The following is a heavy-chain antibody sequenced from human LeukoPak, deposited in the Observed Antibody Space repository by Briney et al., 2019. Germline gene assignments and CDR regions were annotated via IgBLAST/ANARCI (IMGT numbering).Heavy chain of an antibody. D-gene: IGHD6-19*01. Sequence: SETLSLTCTVSGGSISSYYWSWIRQPPGKGLEWIGYIYTSGSTNYNPSLKSRVTISVDTSKNQFSLKLSSVTAADTAVYYCARGTSVAGYGMDVWGQGTTVTVSS. CDR1: GGSISSYY. V-gene: IGHV4-4*09. CDR3: ARGTSVAGYGMDV. CDR2: IYTSGST. J-gene: IGHJ6*02.